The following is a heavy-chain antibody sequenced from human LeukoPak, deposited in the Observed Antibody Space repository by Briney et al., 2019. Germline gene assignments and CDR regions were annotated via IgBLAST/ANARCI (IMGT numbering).Heavy chain of an antibody. CDR3: AKDFYDYVWGSYRLDY. J-gene: IGHJ4*02. CDR2: IRYDGSNK. D-gene: IGHD3-16*02. V-gene: IGHV3-30*02. CDR1: GFTFSSYG. Sequence: GGSLRLSCAASGFTFSSYGMHWVRQAPGKGLEWVAFIRYDGSNKYYADSVKGRFTISRDNSKNTLYLQMNSLRAEDTAVYYCAKDFYDYVWGSYRLDYWGQGTLVTVSS.